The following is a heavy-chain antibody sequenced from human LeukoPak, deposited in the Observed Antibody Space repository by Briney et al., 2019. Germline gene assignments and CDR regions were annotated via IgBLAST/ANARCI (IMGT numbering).Heavy chain of an antibody. CDR2: INSYGGTT. CDR1: GFTFSSYW. D-gene: IGHD3-10*01. V-gene: IGHV3-74*01. Sequence: GGSLRLSCGASGFTFSSYWMHWVRQAPGKGLVWVSGINSYGGTTTYADSVKGRFTISRDNAKDTLYLQMNNLRAEDTAVYYCATDYYVSGSYYRLFYWGQGTLVTVSS. J-gene: IGHJ4*02. CDR3: ATDYYVSGSYYRLFY.